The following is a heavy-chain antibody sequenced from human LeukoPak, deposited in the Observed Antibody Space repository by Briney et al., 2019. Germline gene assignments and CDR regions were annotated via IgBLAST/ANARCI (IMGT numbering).Heavy chain of an antibody. V-gene: IGHV3-30*01. J-gene: IGHJ4*02. CDR1: GFTFTNAG. Sequence: PGGSLRLSCGASGFTFTNAGIHWVRLAAGKGLEWVSFISHDGTNKYYSDSVDGRFTVSRLNSQNTVHLQMTDLRPDDTATYYCASEDVDTGDFWGQGTLVTVSS. D-gene: IGHD5-18*01. CDR3: ASEDVDTGDF. CDR2: ISHDGTNK.